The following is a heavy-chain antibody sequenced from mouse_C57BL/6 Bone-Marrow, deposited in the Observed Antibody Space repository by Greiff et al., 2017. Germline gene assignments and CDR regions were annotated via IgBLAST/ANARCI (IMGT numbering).Heavy chain of an antibody. CDR2: INPSSGYT. V-gene: IGHV1-4*01. CDR1: GYTFTSYT. D-gene: IGHD1-1*01. J-gene: IGHJ3*01. CDR3: ARRVLRAWCAY. Sequence: VQLQQSGAELARPGASVKMSCKASGYTFTSYTMHWVKQRPGQGLEWIGYINPSSGYTKYNQKFKDKATLTADKSSSTAYMQLSSLRSEDSAVYYCARRVLRAWCAYWGQGTLVTVSA.